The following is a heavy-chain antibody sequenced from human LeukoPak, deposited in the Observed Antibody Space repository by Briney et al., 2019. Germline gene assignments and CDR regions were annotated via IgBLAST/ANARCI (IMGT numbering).Heavy chain of an antibody. J-gene: IGHJ3*02. CDR1: GFTFSSYS. CDR3: ARDYVWGSYRLDDAFDI. CDR2: ISSSSSYI. D-gene: IGHD3-16*02. Sequence: GGSLRLSCAASGFTFSSYSMNWVRQAPGKGLEWVSSISSSSSYIYYADSVKGRFTISRDNAKNSLYLQMNSLRAEDTAVYYCARDYVWGSYRLDDAFDIWGQGTMVTVSS. V-gene: IGHV3-21*01.